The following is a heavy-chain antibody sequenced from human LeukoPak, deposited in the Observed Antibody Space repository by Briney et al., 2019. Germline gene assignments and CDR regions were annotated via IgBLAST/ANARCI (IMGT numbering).Heavy chain of an antibody. V-gene: IGHV3-7*01. CDR3: KSGGAAPGNFDY. CDR1: GFTFTCYW. D-gene: IGHD6-13*01. J-gene: IGHJ4*02. CDR2: IKHDGSEQ. Sequence: GGSLRLSCAASGFTFTCYWMSWMRQAPGKGLQWVANIKHDGSEQYYVDSVKGRFTISRHNAKNSLYLQMNSLGVEDTAVYYCKSGGAAPGNFDYWGQGALVTVSS.